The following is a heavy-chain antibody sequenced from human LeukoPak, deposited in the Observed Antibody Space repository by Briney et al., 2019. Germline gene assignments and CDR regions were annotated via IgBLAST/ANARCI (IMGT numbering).Heavy chain of an antibody. Sequence: GGSLKLSCEASGFTFRSYAMSWVRQAPGEGLEWVSTLGGSVATTRYADSVKGRVTISRDNSRNTLFLQMNSLRAEDTAVYYCAKDSSSDSYYYYMDACGNGTTVTVSS. J-gene: IGHJ6*03. CDR2: LGGSVATT. CDR1: GFTFRSYA. V-gene: IGHV3-23*01. CDR3: AKDSSSDSYYYYMDA. D-gene: IGHD6-13*01.